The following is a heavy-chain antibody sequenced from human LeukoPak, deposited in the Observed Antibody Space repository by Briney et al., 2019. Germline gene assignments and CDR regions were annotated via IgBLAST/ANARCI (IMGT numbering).Heavy chain of an antibody. CDR2: INWNGGST. CDR3: ARMVPYSGSYFLDY. D-gene: IGHD1-26*01. V-gene: IGHV3-20*04. J-gene: IGHJ4*02. CDR1: GFTFDDYG. Sequence: GGSLRLSCAASGFTFDDYGMSWVRQAPGKGLEWVSGINWNGGSTAYADSVKGRFTISRDNAKNSLYLQMNSLRAEDTALYYCARMVPYSGSYFLDYWGQGTLVTVSS.